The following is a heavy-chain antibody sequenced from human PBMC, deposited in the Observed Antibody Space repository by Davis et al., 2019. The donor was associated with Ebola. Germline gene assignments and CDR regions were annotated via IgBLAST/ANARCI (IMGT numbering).Heavy chain of an antibody. CDR1: GYTFTSYG. V-gene: IGHV1-46*01. CDR3: ARDVGAAAGGDGDDY. J-gene: IGHJ4*02. CDR2: INPSGGST. D-gene: IGHD6-13*01. Sequence: ASVKVSCKASGYTFTSYGISWVRQAPGQGLEWMGIINPSGGSTSYAQKFQGRVTITADKSTSTAYMELSSLRSEDTAVYYCARDVGAAAGGDGDDYWGQGTLVTVSS.